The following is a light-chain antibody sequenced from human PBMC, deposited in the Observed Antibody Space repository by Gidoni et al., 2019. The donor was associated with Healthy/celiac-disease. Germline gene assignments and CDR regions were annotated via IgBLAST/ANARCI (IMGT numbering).Light chain of an antibody. Sequence: QSVLTQPPSVSGAPGQRVTISCTGSSSNIGAGYDVHWYQQLPGTAPKLLIYGNSNRPSGVPDRFSGSKSGTSASLAITGLQAEDEADYYCQSLESSLSGYVFGTGTKVTVL. CDR2: GNS. J-gene: IGLJ1*01. V-gene: IGLV1-40*01. CDR3: QSLESSLSGYV. CDR1: SSNIGAGYD.